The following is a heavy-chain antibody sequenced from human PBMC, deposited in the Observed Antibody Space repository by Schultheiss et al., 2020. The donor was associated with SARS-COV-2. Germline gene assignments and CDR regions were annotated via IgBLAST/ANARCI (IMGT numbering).Heavy chain of an antibody. D-gene: IGHD6-19*01. V-gene: IGHV3-23*01. CDR1: GFTFSSYA. CDR2: ISGSGGTT. J-gene: IGHJ4*02. CDR3: AKSFGGWYNWDY. Sequence: GGSLRLSCAASGFTFSSYAMSWVRQAPGKGLEWVSAISGSGGTTYYADSVKGRFTISRDSSKNTLYLQMTSLRAEDTAVYYCAKSFGGWYNWDYWGQGSLVTVSS.